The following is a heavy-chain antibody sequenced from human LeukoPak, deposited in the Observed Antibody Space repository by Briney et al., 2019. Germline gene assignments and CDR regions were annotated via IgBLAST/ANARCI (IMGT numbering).Heavy chain of an antibody. J-gene: IGHJ4*02. V-gene: IGHV4-34*01. CDR1: GGSVYIGSLY. D-gene: IGHD3-3*01. CDR3: ARGLTYYDLWSGYSCYFDY. CDR2: INHSGST. Sequence: SETLSLTCTVSGGSVYIGSLYWSWIRQPPGKGLEWIGEINHSGSTNYNPSLKRRVTISVDTSKNQFSLKLSSVTAADTAVYYCARGLTYYDLWSGYSCYFDYWGQGTLVTVSS.